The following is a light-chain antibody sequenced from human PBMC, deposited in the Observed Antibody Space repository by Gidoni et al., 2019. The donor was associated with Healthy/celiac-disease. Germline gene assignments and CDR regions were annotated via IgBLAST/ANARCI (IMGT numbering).Light chain of an antibody. CDR2: LGS. CDR1: QSLLHSNGYNY. J-gene: IGKJ3*01. V-gene: IGKV2-28*01. Sequence: DIVMPQSPLSLPVTPGEPASISCRSSQSLLHSNGYNYLDWYLQKPGQSPQLLIYLGSNRAAGVPDRFSGSGSGTDFTLKISRVEAEDVGVYYCMQALQTPFTFGPXTKVDIK. CDR3: MQALQTPFT.